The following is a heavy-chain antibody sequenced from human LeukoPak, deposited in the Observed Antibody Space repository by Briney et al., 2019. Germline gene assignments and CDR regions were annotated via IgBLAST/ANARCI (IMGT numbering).Heavy chain of an antibody. J-gene: IGHJ4*02. CDR3: ARSPNYRESIFPLRGSVTTLGSYQN. D-gene: IGHD4-11*01. Sequence: GASEKVSCKASGYTFSDYYMHWVRQAPGQGLEWMGRIIPILGIANYAQKFQGRVTITADKSTSTAYMELSSLRSEDTAVYYCARSPNYRESIFPLRGSVTTLGSYQNWGQGTLVTVSS. V-gene: IGHV1-69*02. CDR2: IIPILGIA. CDR1: GYTFSDYY.